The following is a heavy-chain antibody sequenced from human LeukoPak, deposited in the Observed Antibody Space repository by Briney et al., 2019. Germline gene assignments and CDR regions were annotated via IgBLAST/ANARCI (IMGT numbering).Heavy chain of an antibody. D-gene: IGHD2-21*02. CDR3: AKDRLGYCGGDCFPYYFDY. J-gene: IGHJ4*02. CDR2: ISYDGSNK. V-gene: IGHV3-30*18. CDR1: GFTFSSYG. Sequence: GGSLRLSCAASGFTFSSYGMHWVRQAPGKGLEWVAIISYDGSNKYYADSVKGRFTISRDNSKNTLYLQMNSLRAEDTAVYYCAKDRLGYCGGDCFPYYFDYWGQGTLVTVSS.